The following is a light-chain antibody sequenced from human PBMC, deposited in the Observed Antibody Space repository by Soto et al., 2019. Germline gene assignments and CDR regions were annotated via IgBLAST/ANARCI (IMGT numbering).Light chain of an antibody. Sequence: DIQMTQSPSSLSASAGDTVTITCRASQAISSYVTWYQQKPGKAPKLLIYAAYTLQGGVPSRFSGSGSGTDYTLTISSLQPEDFAAYYCQQSYDMPWTFGQGTKVDIK. CDR3: QQSYDMPWT. CDR1: QAISSY. J-gene: IGKJ1*01. CDR2: AAY. V-gene: IGKV1-39*01.